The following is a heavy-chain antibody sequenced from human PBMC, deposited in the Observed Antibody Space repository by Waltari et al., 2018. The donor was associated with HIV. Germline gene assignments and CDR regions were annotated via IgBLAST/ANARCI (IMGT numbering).Heavy chain of an antibody. CDR3: ARGGWELLLLPFDY. CDR2: ISGYNCHT. V-gene: IGHV1-18*01. Sequence: QVQLVQSGAEVKQPGASVKVSCKTSGYTFVSYGISWVRQAPGQGLEWMGWISGYNCHTIYAQRVLDRITMTTDKSSSTAYMELRRLRSDDTAMYYCARGGWELLLLPFDYWGQGTLVTVSS. D-gene: IGHD3-10*01. CDR1: GYTFVSYG. J-gene: IGHJ4*02.